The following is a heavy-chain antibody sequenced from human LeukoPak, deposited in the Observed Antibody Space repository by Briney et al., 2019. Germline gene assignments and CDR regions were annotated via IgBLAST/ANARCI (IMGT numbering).Heavy chain of an antibody. V-gene: IGHV1-18*01. CDR2: ISAYDGNT. Sequence: GASVKVSCTASGYTFTSYGVSWVRQAPGQGLEWMGWISAYDGNTNYAQKLQGRVTMTTDTSTSTAYMELRSLRSDDTAVYYCVRDGSGSWFDYWGQGTLVSVSS. CDR3: VRDGSGSWFDY. J-gene: IGHJ4*02. CDR1: GYTFTSYG. D-gene: IGHD6-13*01.